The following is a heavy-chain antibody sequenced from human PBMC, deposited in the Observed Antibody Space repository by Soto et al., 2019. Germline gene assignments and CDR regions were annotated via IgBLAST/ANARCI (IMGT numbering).Heavy chain of an antibody. V-gene: IGHV1-69*04. CDR2: LIPDIDIP. Sequence: QVQLVQSGTEVKKPGSSVKVSCKASGGTFSRSLFSWVRQAPGQGLEWLGRLIPDIDIPHYAQRVQGKVTITANKTINTVYLELRSLRSEDTAVYYCVTEAGTYGRVDYWGQGTLVTVS. J-gene: IGHJ4*02. CDR1: GGTFSRSL. CDR3: VTEAGTYGRVDY. D-gene: IGHD6-19*01.